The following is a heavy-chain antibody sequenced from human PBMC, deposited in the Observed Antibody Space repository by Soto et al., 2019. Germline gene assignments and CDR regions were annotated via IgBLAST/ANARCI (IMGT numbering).Heavy chain of an antibody. J-gene: IGHJ4*02. CDR1: GFDFSNTW. V-gene: IGHV3-74*01. CDR3: AKDWYHTIDS. CDR2: INSDGSSI. Sequence: GGSLRLSCATSGFDFSNTWIHWVRQVPGQGLVWVSRINSDGSSIIYADSVKGRFTLSRDNAKNTVHLQMSSLRVEDTAVYYCAKDWYHTIDSWGQGIPVTVSS. D-gene: IGHD1-20*01.